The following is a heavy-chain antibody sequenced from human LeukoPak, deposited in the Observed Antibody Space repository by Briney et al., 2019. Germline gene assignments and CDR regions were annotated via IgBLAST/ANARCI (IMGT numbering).Heavy chain of an antibody. V-gene: IGHV3-7*03. CDR1: GFTSSSYW. CDR3: ARAGAVWSFDY. Sequence: PGGSLRLSCAASGFTSSSYWMSWVRQAPGKGLEWVANIKQDGSEKYYVDSVKGRFTISRDNAKNSLYLQMNSLRAEDTAIYYCARAGAVWSFDYWGQGTLVTVS. J-gene: IGHJ4*02. CDR2: IKQDGSEK. D-gene: IGHD1-26*01.